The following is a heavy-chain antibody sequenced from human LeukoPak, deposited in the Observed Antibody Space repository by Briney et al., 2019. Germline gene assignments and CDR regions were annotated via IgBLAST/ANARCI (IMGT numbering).Heavy chain of an antibody. CDR2: INTNTGNP. CDR3: ARGVRSSHSHYYYYMDV. CDR1: GGTFTSYA. Sequence: GASVKVSCKASGGTFTSYAMNWVRQAPGQGLEWMGWINTNTGNPTYAQGFTGRFVFSLDTSVSTAYLQISSLKAEDTAVYYCARGVRSSHSHYYYYMDVWGKGTTVTVSS. J-gene: IGHJ6*03. D-gene: IGHD3-3*01. V-gene: IGHV7-4-1*02.